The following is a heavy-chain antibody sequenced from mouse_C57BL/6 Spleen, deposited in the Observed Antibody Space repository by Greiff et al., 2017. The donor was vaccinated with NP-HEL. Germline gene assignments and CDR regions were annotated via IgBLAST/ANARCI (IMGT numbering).Heavy chain of an antibody. D-gene: IGHD2-2*01. J-gene: IGHJ3*01. CDR1: FYTFPSYW. CDR3: ARGDVYYGYGAY. Sequence: LQHPVAALVQPVASVQLSCTASFYTFPSYWLHCVPPRPGPGLEWILMIHPNSGSTNYNEKFKSKATLTVDKSSSTAYMQLSSLTSEDSAVYYCARGDVYYGYGAYWGQGTLVTVSA. V-gene: IGHV1-64*01. CDR2: IHPNSGST.